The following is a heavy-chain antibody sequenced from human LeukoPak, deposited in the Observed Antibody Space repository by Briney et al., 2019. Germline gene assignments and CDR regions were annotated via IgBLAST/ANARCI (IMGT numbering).Heavy chain of an antibody. Sequence: SETLSLTCAVYGGSFSGYYWSWIRQPPGKGLEWIGYTSYSGSINYNPSLKSRVSMSTDTSKNQFSLKLTSVIAADTAVYYCARDRGASYFDSWGQGTPVTVSS. CDR1: GGSFSGYY. D-gene: IGHD3-16*01. CDR2: TSYSGSI. V-gene: IGHV4-59*01. J-gene: IGHJ4*02. CDR3: ARDRGASYFDS.